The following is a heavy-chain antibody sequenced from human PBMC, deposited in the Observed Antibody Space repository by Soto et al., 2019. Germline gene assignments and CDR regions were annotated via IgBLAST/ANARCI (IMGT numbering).Heavy chain of an antibody. Sequence: QVQLQESGPGLVKPSQTLSLTCTVSGGSISSGDYYWSWIRQPPVKGLEWLGYIYYSGSTYYNPSLKRRVTISVDTSKNQFSLKLSAVTAADTAVYYCARGGSYYYDSSGYYPVDYWGQGTLVTVSS. CDR1: GGSISSGDYY. CDR2: IYYSGST. CDR3: ARGGSYYYDSSGYYPVDY. V-gene: IGHV4-30-4*01. J-gene: IGHJ4*02. D-gene: IGHD3-22*01.